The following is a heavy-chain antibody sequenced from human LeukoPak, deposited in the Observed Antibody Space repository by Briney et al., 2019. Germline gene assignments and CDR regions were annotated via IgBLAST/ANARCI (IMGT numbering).Heavy chain of an antibody. V-gene: IGHV3-11*01. J-gene: IGHJ6*03. D-gene: IGHD2-2*01. CDR3: ARVEQGIVVVPAAKGTSYYYYYYVDV. Sequence: GGSLRLSCAASGFTFSDYYMSWIRQAPGKGLEWVSYISSSGSTIYYADSVKGRFTISRDNAKNSLYLQMNSLRAEDTAVYYCARVEQGIVVVPAAKGTSYYYYYYVDVWGKGTTVTVSS. CDR1: GFTFSDYY. CDR2: ISSSGSTI.